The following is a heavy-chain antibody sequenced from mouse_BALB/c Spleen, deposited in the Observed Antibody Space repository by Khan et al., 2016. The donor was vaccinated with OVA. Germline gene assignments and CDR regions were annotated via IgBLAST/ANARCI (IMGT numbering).Heavy chain of an antibody. Sequence: VQLQESGPELVKPGASVRISCKASGYTFTTYYIHWVKERPGQGLEWIGWIYPGSGNTKYGEQFKGKATLTADKSSSTAYMQLSSLTSEDSAVSFSARDDYFLGDAMDYWGQGTSVTVSS. CDR2: IYPGSGNT. V-gene: IGHV1S50*01. J-gene: IGHJ4*01. CDR3: ARDDYFLGDAMDY. CDR1: GYTFTTYY. D-gene: IGHD2-4*01.